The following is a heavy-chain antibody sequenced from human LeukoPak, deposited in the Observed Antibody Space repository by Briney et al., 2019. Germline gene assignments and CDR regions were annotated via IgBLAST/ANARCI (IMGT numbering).Heavy chain of an antibody. CDR1: GGSISSGDYY. CDR3: AGDAHDSSGQPYYFDY. V-gene: IGHV4-30-4*01. Sequence: SETLSLTCTVSGGSISSGDYYWSWIRQPPGKGLEWIGYIYYSGSTYYNPSLKSRVTISVDTSKNQFSLKLSSVTAADTAVYYCAGDAHDSSGQPYYFDYWGQGTLVTVSS. D-gene: IGHD3-22*01. CDR2: IYYSGST. J-gene: IGHJ4*02.